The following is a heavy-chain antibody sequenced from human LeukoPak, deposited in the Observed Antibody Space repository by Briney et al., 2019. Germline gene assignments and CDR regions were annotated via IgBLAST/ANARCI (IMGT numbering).Heavy chain of an antibody. V-gene: IGHV4-61*02. CDR1: GGSISSGSYY. D-gene: IGHD1-26*01. Sequence: SQTLSLTCTVSGGSISSGSYYWSWIRQPAGKGLEWIGRIYTSGSTNYNPSLKSRVTISVDTSKNQVSLKLSSVTAADTAVYYCARPRGIVGATEKGASDIWGQGTMVTVSS. J-gene: IGHJ3*02. CDR2: IYTSGST. CDR3: ARPRGIVGATEKGASDI.